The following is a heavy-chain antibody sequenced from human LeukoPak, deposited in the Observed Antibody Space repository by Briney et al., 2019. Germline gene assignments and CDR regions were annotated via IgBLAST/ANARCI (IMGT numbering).Heavy chain of an antibody. CDR1: GLTFSSYA. V-gene: IGHV3-20*04. CDR2: INWNGGST. J-gene: IGHJ3*02. Sequence: GGSLRLSCAASGLTFSSYAMSWVRQAPGKGLEWVSGINWNGGSTGYADSVKGRFTISRDNAKNSLYLQMNSLRAEDTALYYCARDGLYDSSGYYPMDAFDIWGQGTMVTVSS. D-gene: IGHD3-22*01. CDR3: ARDGLYDSSGYYPMDAFDI.